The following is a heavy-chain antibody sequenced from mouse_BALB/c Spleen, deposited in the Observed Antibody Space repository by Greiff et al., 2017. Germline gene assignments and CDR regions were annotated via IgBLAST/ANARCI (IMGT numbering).Heavy chain of an antibody. CDR1: GYTFTSYW. Sequence: LQQPGSELVRPGASVKLSCKASGYTFTSYWMHWVKQRPGQGLEWIGNIYPGSGSTNYDEKFKSKATLTVDTSSSTAYMQLSSLTSEDSAVYYCTRGGYYVDYWGQGTTLTVSS. CDR2: IYPGSGST. V-gene: IGHV1S22*01. CDR3: TRGGYYVDY. J-gene: IGHJ2*01.